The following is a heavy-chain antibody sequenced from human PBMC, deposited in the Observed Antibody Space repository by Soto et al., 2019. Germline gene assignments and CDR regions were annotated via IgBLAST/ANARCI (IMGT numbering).Heavy chain of an antibody. CDR1: GFTFSSYG. J-gene: IGHJ6*02. CDR2: ISYDGSNK. D-gene: IGHD2-15*01. Sequence: GGSLRLSCAASGFTFSSYGMHWVRQAPGKGLEWVAVISYDGSNKYYADSVKGRFTISRDNSKNTLYLQMNSLRAEDTAVYYCASSRYCSGGSCQTYGMDVWGQGTTVTVSS. CDR3: ASSRYCSGGSCQTYGMDV. V-gene: IGHV3-30*03.